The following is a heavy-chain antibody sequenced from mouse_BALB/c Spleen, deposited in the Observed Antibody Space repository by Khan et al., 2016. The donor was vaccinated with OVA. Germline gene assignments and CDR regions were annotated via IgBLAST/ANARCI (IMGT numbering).Heavy chain of an antibody. V-gene: IGHV1-53*01. CDR1: GYTFTSYY. CDR3: IRGGYGGFAY. J-gene: IGHJ3*01. Sequence: QGQLQQSGAELVKSGASVKLSCKASGYTFTSYYMYWVKQRPGQGLEWIGEINPSNGDNNFNETFKSKATLTVDKSSSTAFMQLSSLTFEDSAVYYCIRGGYGGFAYWGQGTLVTVSA. CDR2: INPSNGDN. D-gene: IGHD1-2*01.